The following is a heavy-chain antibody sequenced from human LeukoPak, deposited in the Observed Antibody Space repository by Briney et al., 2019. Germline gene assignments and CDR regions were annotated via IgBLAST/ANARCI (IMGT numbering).Heavy chain of an antibody. CDR3: AKTQLERRSPFDY. V-gene: IGHV3-30*02. Sequence: GGSLRLSCAASGFTFSSYVMHCVRQAPGKGLEWVAFIWYDGSNKYYADSVKGRFTISRDNSKNTLYLQMNSLRAEDTAVYYCAKTQLERRSPFDYWGQGTLVTVSS. CDR1: GFTFSSYV. CDR2: IWYDGSNK. J-gene: IGHJ4*02. D-gene: IGHD1-1*01.